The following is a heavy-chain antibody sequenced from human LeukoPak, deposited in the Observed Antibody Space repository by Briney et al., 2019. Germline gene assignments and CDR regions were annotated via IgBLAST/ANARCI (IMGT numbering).Heavy chain of an antibody. D-gene: IGHD3-9*01. CDR1: GFTFSSYS. CDR3: ARDAPPYYDILTGYPLDY. CDR2: ISSSSSYI. J-gene: IGHJ4*02. Sequence: GGSLRLSCAASGFTFSSYSMNWVRQAPGKGLEWVSSISSSSSYIYYADSVKGRFTISRDNAKNSLYLQMNSLRAEGTAVYYCARDAPPYYDILTGYPLDYWGQGTLVTVSS. V-gene: IGHV3-21*01.